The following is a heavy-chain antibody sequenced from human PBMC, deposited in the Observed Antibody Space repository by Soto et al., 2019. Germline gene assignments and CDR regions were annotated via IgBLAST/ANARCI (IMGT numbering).Heavy chain of an antibody. V-gene: IGHV3-53*01. Sequence: EVQLVESGGGLIQPGGSLRLSCAVSGFTVSNNYMSWVRQAPGKGLEGVSVIYSGGYTAYGDSVKGRFTISRDNSKKHLFLQMKSRRAGDPAVYSCAAQPGGGGYWGQGTLVTVSS. CDR1: GFTVSNNY. CDR3: AAQPGGGGY. CDR2: IYSGGYT. D-gene: IGHD3-10*01. J-gene: IGHJ4*02.